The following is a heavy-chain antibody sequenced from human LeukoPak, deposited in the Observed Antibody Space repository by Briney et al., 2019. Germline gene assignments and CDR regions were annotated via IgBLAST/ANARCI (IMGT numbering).Heavy chain of an antibody. V-gene: IGHV4-4*07. CDR2: IYTSGST. CDR3: ARGDRDYDFWSDGGCYFDY. J-gene: IGHJ4*02. Sequence: SETLSLTCTVSGGSISSYYWSWIRQPAGKGLEWIGRIYTSGSTNYNPSLKSRVTMSVDTSKNQFSLKLSSVTAADTAVYYCARGDRDYDFWSDGGCYFDYWGQGTLVTVSS. CDR1: GGSISSYY. D-gene: IGHD3-3*01.